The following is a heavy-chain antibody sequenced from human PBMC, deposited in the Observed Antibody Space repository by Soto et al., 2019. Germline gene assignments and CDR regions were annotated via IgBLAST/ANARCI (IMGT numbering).Heavy chain of an antibody. Sequence: QVQLVQSGAEVKKPGASVKVSCKASGYTFTSYDINWVRQATGQGLEWMGWMNPNSGNTGYAQKFQGRVTMNRNTSISTAYMELSSLRSEDTAVYYCARVGGYCSGGSCYRLDYWGQGTLVTVSS. CDR2: MNPNSGNT. CDR1: GYTFTSYD. J-gene: IGHJ4*02. D-gene: IGHD2-15*01. V-gene: IGHV1-8*01. CDR3: ARVGGYCSGGSCYRLDY.